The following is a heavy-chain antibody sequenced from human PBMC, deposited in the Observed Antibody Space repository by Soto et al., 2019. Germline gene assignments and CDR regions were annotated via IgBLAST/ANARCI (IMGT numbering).Heavy chain of an antibody. J-gene: IGHJ4*02. V-gene: IGHV3-48*01. D-gene: IGHD2-2*01. CDR3: VGEVGFQLIY. CDR1: GFTFSTHS. Sequence: EVQLVESGGGLVQPGGSLRLSCAASGFTFSTHSMNWVRQAPGKGLEWNSYITSSSVTMYADSVKGRFTISRDNAKNSVYLQMNSLRAEDTAVYFCVGEVGFQLIYWGQGTLVTVSS. CDR2: ITSSSVTM.